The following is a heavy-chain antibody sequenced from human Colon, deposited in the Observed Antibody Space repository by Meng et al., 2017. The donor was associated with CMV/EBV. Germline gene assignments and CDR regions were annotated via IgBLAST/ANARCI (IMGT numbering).Heavy chain of an antibody. CDR2: INHSGST. D-gene: IGHD6-6*01. CDR3: ARGGAARPLDY. V-gene: IGHV4-34*01. J-gene: IGHJ4*02. CDR1: GGSFSGYY. Sequence: GSLRLSCAVYGGSFSGYYWSWIRQPPGKGLEWIGEINHSGSTNYNPSLKSRVTISVDTSKNQFSLKLSSVTAADTAVYYCARGGAARPLDYWGQGPLVTVSS.